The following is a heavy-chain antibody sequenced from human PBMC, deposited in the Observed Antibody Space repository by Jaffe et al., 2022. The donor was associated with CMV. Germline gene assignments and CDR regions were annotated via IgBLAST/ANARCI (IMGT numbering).Heavy chain of an antibody. CDR1: GFSLSTNKMF. V-gene: IGHV2-70*15. CDR2: IGGDDYK. Sequence: QVTLRESGPALVKPTQTLTLTCSFSGFSLSTNKMFVSWIRQPPGKALEWLARIGGDDYKYYSTSLKTRLAISKDTSKNQVVLTMAYMDPVDTATYYCARNYYESSATGFYMDAWGRGTTVTVSS. CDR3: ARNYYESSATGFYMDA. D-gene: IGHD3-22*01. J-gene: IGHJ6*03.